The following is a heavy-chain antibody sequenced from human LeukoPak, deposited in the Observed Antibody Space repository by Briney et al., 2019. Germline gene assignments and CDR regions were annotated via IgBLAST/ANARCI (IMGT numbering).Heavy chain of an antibody. Sequence: SVKVSCKASGGTFSNYAISWVRQAPGQGLEWVGGIIPIFGTADHAQNFQGRLTLTADTSTNTAYMELSSLRSEDTAVYYCAKDGLYSSGWYYFDYWGQGTLVTVSS. J-gene: IGHJ4*02. CDR1: GGTFSNYA. V-gene: IGHV1-69*06. CDR2: IIPIFGTA. CDR3: AKDGLYSSGWYYFDY. D-gene: IGHD6-19*01.